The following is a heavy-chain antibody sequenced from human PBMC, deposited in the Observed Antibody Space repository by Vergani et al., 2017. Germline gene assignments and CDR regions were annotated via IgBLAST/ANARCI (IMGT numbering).Heavy chain of an antibody. D-gene: IGHD1-26*01. CDR2: MNPNSGGT. J-gene: IGHJ4*02. V-gene: IGHV1-2*02. CDR1: GYTFTTYD. Sequence: QVQLVQSGAEVKKPGASVKVSCKASGYTFTTYDINWVRQATGQGLEWMGWMNPNSGGTNYAQKFQGRVTMTRDTSISTAYMELSRLRSDDTAVYYCARDLISGSYLGIDYWGQGTLVTVSS. CDR3: ARDLISGSYLGIDY.